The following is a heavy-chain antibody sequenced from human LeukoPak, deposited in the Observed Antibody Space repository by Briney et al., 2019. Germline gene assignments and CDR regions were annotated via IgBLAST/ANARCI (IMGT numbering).Heavy chain of an antibody. CDR1: GFTFSSYW. V-gene: IGHV3-7*03. CDR2: IKKDGSEK. Sequence: GGSLRLSCAASGFTFSSYWVSWVRQAPGRGLEWVANIKKDGSEKYYVDSVKGRFTISRDNSKNTLYLQMNSLRAEDTAVYYCARRAGAYSHPYDYWGQGTLVTVSS. J-gene: IGHJ4*02. CDR3: ARRAGAYSHPYDY. D-gene: IGHD4/OR15-4a*01.